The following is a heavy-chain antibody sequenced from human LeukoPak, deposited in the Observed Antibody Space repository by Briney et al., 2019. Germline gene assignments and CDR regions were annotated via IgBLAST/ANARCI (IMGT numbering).Heavy chain of an antibody. J-gene: IGHJ4*02. Sequence: SETLSLTCTVSGYSISSGYYWGWIRQPPGKGLEWIGSIYHSGSTYYNPSLKSRVTISVDTSKNQFSLKLSSVTAADTAVYYWARGGGGGATIFLVYWGQGTLVTVSS. V-gene: IGHV4-38-2*02. CDR3: ARGGGGGATIFLVY. CDR1: GYSISSGYY. CDR2: IYHSGST. D-gene: IGHD3-3*01.